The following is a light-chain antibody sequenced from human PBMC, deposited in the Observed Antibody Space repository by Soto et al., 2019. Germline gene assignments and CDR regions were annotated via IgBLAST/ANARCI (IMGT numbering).Light chain of an antibody. CDR2: DVS. J-gene: IGLJ1*01. V-gene: IGLV2-14*01. Sequence: QSALTQPASVSGSPGQSITISCTGTSSDVGGYNYVSWYQQHTGKAPKLMIYDVSNRPSGVSNRFSGSKSGNTASLTISGLQAEDEADYYCSSYTSSSTLVFGTGTKLTGL. CDR3: SSYTSSSTLV. CDR1: SSDVGGYNY.